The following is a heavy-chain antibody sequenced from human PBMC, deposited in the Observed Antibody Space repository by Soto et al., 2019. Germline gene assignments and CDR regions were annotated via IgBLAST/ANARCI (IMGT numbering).Heavy chain of an antibody. CDR1: GDSISSSNYF. D-gene: IGHD6-19*01. CDR2: IFYSGST. J-gene: IGHJ4*02. CDR3: ARRYGWLYFDY. V-gene: IGHV4-39*01. Sequence: SETLSLTYTVSGDSISSSNYFWGWIRQPPGKGLEWIGTIFYSGSTYYNPSLKSRVTISVDTSKNQFSLRLISVTAADTALYYCARRYGWLYFDYWGQGSLVTVSS.